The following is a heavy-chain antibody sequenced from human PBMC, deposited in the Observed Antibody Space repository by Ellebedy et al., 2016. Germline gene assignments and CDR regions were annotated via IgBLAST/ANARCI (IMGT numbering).Heavy chain of an antibody. CDR3: ARWDILTGYYTVDY. Sequence: SETLSLTXKVSGGSISSSTYYWGWIRQSPGQGLEWIGSIYYSGSTYYNPSLKSRVTISVDTSKNQFSLKLSSVTAADTAVYYCARWDILTGYYTVDYWGQGTLVTVSS. J-gene: IGHJ4*02. D-gene: IGHD3-9*01. CDR2: IYYSGST. CDR1: GGSISSSTYY. V-gene: IGHV4-39*07.